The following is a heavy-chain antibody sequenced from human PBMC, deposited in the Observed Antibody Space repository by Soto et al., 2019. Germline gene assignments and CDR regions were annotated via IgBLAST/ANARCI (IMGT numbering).Heavy chain of an antibody. V-gene: IGHV1-69*12. CDR2: IIPIFSTP. D-gene: IGHD3-22*01. CDR1: GGTFGSYV. CDR3: ARPIQYYFDTSAQSAWFDP. J-gene: IGHJ5*02. Sequence: QVQLVQSGAEVKKPGSSVKVSCKTSGGTFGSYVISWVRQAPGQGLEWMGGIIPIFSTPNYAQKFQGRVTITADESTSTAYMELSSLRSEDTAVYYCARPIQYYFDTSAQSAWFDPWGQGTLVTVSS.